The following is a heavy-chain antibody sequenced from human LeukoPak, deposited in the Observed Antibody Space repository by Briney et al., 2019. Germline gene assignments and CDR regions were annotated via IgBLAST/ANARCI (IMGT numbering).Heavy chain of an antibody. D-gene: IGHD2-15*01. CDR2: INPNSGDT. CDR3: ARGYCSGGTCYLVENWFDP. J-gene: IGHJ5*02. CDR1: GYTFTSYN. V-gene: IGHV1-2*06. Sequence: ASVKVSCKASGYTFTSYNMYWVRQAPGQGLEWMGRINPNSGDTDYAQNFQGRVTMTRDTSISTAYMELTNLRSDDTAVYYCARGYCSGGTCYLVENWFDPWGQGTLVTVSS.